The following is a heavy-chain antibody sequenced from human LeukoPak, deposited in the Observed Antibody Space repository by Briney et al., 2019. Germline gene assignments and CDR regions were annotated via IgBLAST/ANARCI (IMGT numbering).Heavy chain of an antibody. Sequence: PGGSLRLSCAASGFTFSSYAMSWVRQAPGKGLEWVSAISGSGGSTYYADSVKGRFTISRHNSKNTLYLQMNSLRAEDAAVYYCARAPEWMIFDYWGQGTLVTVSS. J-gene: IGHJ4*02. D-gene: IGHD3-3*01. CDR1: GFTFSSYA. CDR3: ARAPEWMIFDY. CDR2: ISGSGGST. V-gene: IGHV3-23*01.